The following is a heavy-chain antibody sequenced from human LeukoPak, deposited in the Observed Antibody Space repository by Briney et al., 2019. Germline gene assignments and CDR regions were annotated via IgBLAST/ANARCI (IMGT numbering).Heavy chain of an antibody. CDR2: ISSSSSII. Sequence: GGSLRLSCAASGFTFSSYNMNWVRQAPGKGLEWVSYISSSSSIIYYADSVKGRFTISRDNAKNSLYLQMSSLRDEGTAVYYCARDPWGAMVDFDYWGQGTLVIVSS. CDR1: GFTFSSYN. D-gene: IGHD5-18*01. CDR3: ARDPWGAMVDFDY. J-gene: IGHJ4*02. V-gene: IGHV3-48*02.